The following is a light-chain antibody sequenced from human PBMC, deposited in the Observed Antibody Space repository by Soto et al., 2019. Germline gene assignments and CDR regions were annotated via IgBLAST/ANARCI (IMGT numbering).Light chain of an antibody. J-gene: IGLJ1*01. V-gene: IGLV1-51*01. CDR1: SSNIGNNY. CDR3: GKGNSSLRIYV. CDR2: DNN. Sequence: QSVLTQPPSVSAAPGQKVTISCSGSSSNIGNNYVSWYQQLPGTAPKLLICDNNKRPSGIPDRFSGSKSGTSATLGITGLQSGDGAIYSGGKGNSSLRIYVLGTGTKVPV.